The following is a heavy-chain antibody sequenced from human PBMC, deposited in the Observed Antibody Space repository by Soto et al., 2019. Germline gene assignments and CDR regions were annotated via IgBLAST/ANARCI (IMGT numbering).Heavy chain of an antibody. D-gene: IGHD3-3*01. CDR2: IYNSGIT. V-gene: IGHV4-30-4*01. J-gene: IGHJ5*02. CDR1: GGSISSGDYS. CDR3: ARGFMFFELVRRFWFAP. Sequence: LSLTCTVSGGSISSGDYSWSWVRQSPGKGLEWIGHIYNSGITYYNPSLKSRVVISIDTSRNQFSLRLNSLTAADKAVYFCARGFMFFELVRRFWFAPWGRGTVVTVSS.